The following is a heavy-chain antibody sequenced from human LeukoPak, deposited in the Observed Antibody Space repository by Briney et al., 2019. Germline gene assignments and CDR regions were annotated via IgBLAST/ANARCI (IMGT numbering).Heavy chain of an antibody. Sequence: GASVKVSCKASGYTFSGYDIHWVRQATGQGLEWMGWMNPNSGNTAYAQNFRGRVTMTRDTSITTAYMELNSLRSEDTAVYYCARVPSSGQDWGQRTLVTVSS. V-gene: IGHV1-8*01. J-gene: IGHJ4*02. CDR3: ARVPSSGQD. CDR2: MNPNSGNT. D-gene: IGHD3-22*01. CDR1: GYTFSGYD.